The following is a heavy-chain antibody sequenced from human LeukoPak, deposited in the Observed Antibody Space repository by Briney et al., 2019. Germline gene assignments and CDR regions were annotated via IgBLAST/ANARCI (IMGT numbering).Heavy chain of an antibody. Sequence: ASVKVSFQASGYTFTGYYMHWVRQAPGQGLEWMGLINPNSGGTNNAQKFQGRVTMARDTSISEAYMELSRLRSDDTAVYYCASWGEVIGAFDIWGQGTMVTVSS. CDR2: INPNSGGT. D-gene: IGHD3-16*01. CDR1: GYTFTGYY. J-gene: IGHJ3*02. CDR3: ASWGEVIGAFDI. V-gene: IGHV1-2*06.